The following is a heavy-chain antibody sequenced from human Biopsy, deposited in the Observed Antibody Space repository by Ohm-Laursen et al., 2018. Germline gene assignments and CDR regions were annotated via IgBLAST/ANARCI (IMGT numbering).Heavy chain of an antibody. V-gene: IGHV3-21*01. CDR3: ARVLLPAAAVHYGMDV. Sequence: SLRLSCAASGLAFSRYSMHWVRQAPGKGLEWVSSISSSSNFIYYGDSVKGRFTISRDNAKNSLYLQMNSLRAGDTAVYYCARVLLPAAAVHYGMDVWGQGTTVTVS. J-gene: IGHJ6*02. CDR2: ISSSSNFI. CDR1: GLAFSRYS. D-gene: IGHD2-2*01.